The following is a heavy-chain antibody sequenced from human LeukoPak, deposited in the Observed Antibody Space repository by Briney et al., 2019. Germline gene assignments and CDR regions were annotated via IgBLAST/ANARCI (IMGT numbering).Heavy chain of an antibody. D-gene: IGHD3-22*01. CDR3: AREGLGAYDSNAFDI. V-gene: IGHV3-48*01. CDR2: ISSSSSII. J-gene: IGHJ3*02. CDR1: GFTFSYYN. Sequence: GGSLRLSCAASGFTFSYYNMNWVRQAPGKGLEWISYISSSSSIIYYADSVKGRFTISRDNAKNSLYLQMNSLRAEDTAVYYCAREGLGAYDSNAFDIWGQGTMVTVSS.